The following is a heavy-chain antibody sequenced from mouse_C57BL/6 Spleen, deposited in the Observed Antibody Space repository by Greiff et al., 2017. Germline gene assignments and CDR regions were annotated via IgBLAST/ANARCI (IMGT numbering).Heavy chain of an antibody. D-gene: IGHD2-5*01. CDR3: AIYYSNYGFAY. V-gene: IGHV1-82*01. Sequence: VQLQQSGPELVKPGASVKISCKASGYAFSSSWMNWVKQRPGKGLEWIGRIYPGDGDTNYNGKFKGKATLTADKSSSTAYMQLSSLTSEDSAVYFCAIYYSNYGFAYWGQGTLVTVSA. CDR2: IYPGDGDT. J-gene: IGHJ3*01. CDR1: GYAFSSSW.